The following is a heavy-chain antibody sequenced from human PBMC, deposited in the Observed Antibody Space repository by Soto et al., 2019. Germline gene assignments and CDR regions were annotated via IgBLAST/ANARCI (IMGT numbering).Heavy chain of an antibody. D-gene: IGHD5-12*01. CDR2: ISYDGSDK. Sequence: QVQLVESGGGVVQPGRSLRLSCRVSGFTFNNSGMHWVRQAPGKGLEWMAVISYDGSDKYYADSVKGRVIISRDNSKNTLNLEMNSLRAADTAIYYCVKDRVPGAYGNYYGMDVWGQGTTVTVSS. V-gene: IGHV3-30*18. CDR3: VKDRVPGAYGNYYGMDV. J-gene: IGHJ6*02. CDR1: GFTFNNSG.